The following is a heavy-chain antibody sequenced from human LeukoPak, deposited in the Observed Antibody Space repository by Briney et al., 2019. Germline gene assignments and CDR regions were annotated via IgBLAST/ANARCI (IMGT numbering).Heavy chain of an antibody. CDR2: IYYSGST. CDR3: ARVYGDYRQYYFDY. D-gene: IGHD4-17*01. CDR1: GGSISSGGYY. Sequence: SETLSLTCTVSGGSISSGGYYWSWIRQHPGKGLEWIGYIYYSGSTYYNPSLKSRVTISVDTSKNQFSLKLSSVTAADTAVYYCARVYGDYRQYYFDYWGQGTLVTVSS. J-gene: IGHJ4*02. V-gene: IGHV4-31*03.